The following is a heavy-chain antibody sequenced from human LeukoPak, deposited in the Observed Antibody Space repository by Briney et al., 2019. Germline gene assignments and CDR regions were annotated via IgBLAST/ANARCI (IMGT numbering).Heavy chain of an antibody. J-gene: IGHJ3*02. CDR2: ISGSGGST. CDR3: AKTYYYDSSGYADAYDI. Sequence: GGSLRLSCVASRFTFSSYAMSWVRQAPGKGLEWVSAISGSGGSTYYADSVKGRFTISRDNSKNTLYLQMNSLRAEDTAVYYCAKTYYYDSSGYADAYDIWGQGTMVTVSS. D-gene: IGHD3-22*01. CDR1: RFTFSSYA. V-gene: IGHV3-23*01.